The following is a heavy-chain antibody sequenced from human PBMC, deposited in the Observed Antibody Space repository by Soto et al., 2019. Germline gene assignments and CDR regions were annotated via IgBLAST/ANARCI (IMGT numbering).Heavy chain of an antibody. CDR1: GFTFSSYG. Sequence: PGGSLRLSCAASGFTFSSYGMHWVRQAPGKGLEWVAVISYDGSNKYYADSVKGRSTISRDNSKNTLYLQMNSLRAEDTAVYYCAKDRQYGGNSGYYYYYGMDVWGQGTTVTVSS. J-gene: IGHJ6*02. V-gene: IGHV3-30*18. D-gene: IGHD2-21*02. CDR3: AKDRQYGGNSGYYYYYGMDV. CDR2: ISYDGSNK.